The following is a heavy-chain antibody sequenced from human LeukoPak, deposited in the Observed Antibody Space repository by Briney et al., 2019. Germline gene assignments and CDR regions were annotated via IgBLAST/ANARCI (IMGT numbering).Heavy chain of an antibody. D-gene: IGHD6-19*01. Sequence: SETLSLTCAVYGGSFSGYYWSWIRQPPGKGLEWIGEINHSGSTNYNPSLKSRVTISVDTSKNQFSLKLSSVTAADTAVYYCARGGPGGWYFPWVGGWFDPWGQGTPVTVSS. J-gene: IGHJ5*02. CDR1: GGSFSGYY. CDR2: INHSGST. V-gene: IGHV4-34*01. CDR3: ARGGPGGWYFPWVGGWFDP.